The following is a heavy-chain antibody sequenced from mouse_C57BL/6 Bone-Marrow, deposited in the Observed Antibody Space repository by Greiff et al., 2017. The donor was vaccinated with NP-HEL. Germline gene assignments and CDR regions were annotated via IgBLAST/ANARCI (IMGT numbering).Heavy chain of an antibody. Sequence: EVQVVESGGGLVKPGGSLKLSCAASGFTFSSYAMSWVRQTPEKRLEWVATISDGGSYTYYPDNVKGRFTISRDNAKNNLYLQMSHLKSEDTAMYYCAREDYGNYSSMDYWGQGTSVTVSS. CDR2: ISDGGSYT. D-gene: IGHD2-1*01. CDR1: GFTFSSYA. CDR3: AREDYGNYSSMDY. J-gene: IGHJ4*01. V-gene: IGHV5-4*01.